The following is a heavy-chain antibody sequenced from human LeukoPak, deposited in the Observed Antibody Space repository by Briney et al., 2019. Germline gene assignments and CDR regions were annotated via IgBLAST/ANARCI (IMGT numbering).Heavy chain of an antibody. CDR1: GFAVSSNY. Sequence: GGSLRLSCAASGFAVSSNYMSWVRQAPGKGLEWVSVIYSGGSTYYADSVKGRFTISRDNSKNTLYLHMNSLRPEDTAVYYCARAGSSWYPLDYWGQGTLVTVSS. CDR3: ARAGSSWYPLDY. J-gene: IGHJ4*02. V-gene: IGHV3-66*02. D-gene: IGHD6-13*01. CDR2: IYSGGST.